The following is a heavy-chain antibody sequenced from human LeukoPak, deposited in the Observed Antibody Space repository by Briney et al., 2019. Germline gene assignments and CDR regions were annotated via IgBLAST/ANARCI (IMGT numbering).Heavy chain of an antibody. CDR2: ISGSGGST. CDR1: GFTFSSYA. V-gene: IGHV3-23*01. J-gene: IGHJ4*02. CDR3: AKDGPFSGYYGDY. Sequence: GGSLRLSCAASGFTFSSYAMSWVRQAPGKGLEWVSAISGSGGSTYYAASAKGRFTISRSNSKNTLYLQMHSLTAEDTAVYYCAKDGPFSGYYGDYWSQGRLVTASS. D-gene: IGHD3-22*01.